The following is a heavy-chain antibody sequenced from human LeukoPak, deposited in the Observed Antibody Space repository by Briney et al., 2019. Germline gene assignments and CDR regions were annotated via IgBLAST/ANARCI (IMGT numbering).Heavy chain of an antibody. CDR1: GVSISSYY. CDR2: IYYSGST. J-gene: IGHJ5*02. CDR3: AGRSHYYYDSSGSHWFDP. Sequence: SETLSLTCTVSGVSISSYYWGWIRQPPGKGLEWIGSIYYSGSTYYNPSLKSRVTISVDTSKNQFSLKLSSVTAADTAVYYCAGRSHYYYDSSGSHWFDPWGQGTLVTVSS. V-gene: IGHV4-39*07. D-gene: IGHD3-22*01.